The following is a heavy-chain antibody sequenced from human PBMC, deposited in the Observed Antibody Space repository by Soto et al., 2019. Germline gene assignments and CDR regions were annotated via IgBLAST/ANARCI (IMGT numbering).Heavy chain of an antibody. Sequence: QVHLEESGGGVVQPGTSLRLSCVASGFTFSSYGMHWVRQAPCKGLEWVAVIPNTENKKYYADSVKGRFTISRDNSQNTLFLQMDSLMSEDTAMYYCARTAGGRVRGALDIWGQGTMVTVS. J-gene: IGHJ3*02. CDR3: ARTAGGRVRGALDI. CDR1: GFTFSSYG. D-gene: IGHD6-13*01. V-gene: IGHV3-30-3*01. CDR2: IPNTENKK.